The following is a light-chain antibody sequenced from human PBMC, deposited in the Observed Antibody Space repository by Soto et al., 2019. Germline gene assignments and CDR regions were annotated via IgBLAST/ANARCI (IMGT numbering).Light chain of an antibody. CDR3: AAWDDSLNGYV. CDR2: NNN. J-gene: IGLJ1*01. CDR1: SSNIGTNA. V-gene: IGLV1-44*01. Sequence: QSVRTQPPSASGTPGQRVTISCSGGSSNIGTNAVNWYQQLPGTAPKLLIYNNNQRPSGVPDRFSGSKSGTSASLAISGLQSEDEADYYGAAWDDSLNGYVFGTGTKVT.